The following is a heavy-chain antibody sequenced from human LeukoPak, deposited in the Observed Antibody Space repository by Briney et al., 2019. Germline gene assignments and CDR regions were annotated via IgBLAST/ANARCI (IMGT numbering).Heavy chain of an antibody. CDR3: ARSRGVGWLQSAVDY. CDR1: GGSFSGYY. Sequence: KPSETLSLTCAVYGGSFSGYYWSWIRQPPGKGLEWIGEINHSGSTNYNPSLKSRVTISVDTSKNQFSLKLSSVTAADTAVYYCARSRGVGWLQSAVDYWGQGTLVTVSS. D-gene: IGHD5-24*01. CDR2: INHSGST. J-gene: IGHJ4*02. V-gene: IGHV4-34*01.